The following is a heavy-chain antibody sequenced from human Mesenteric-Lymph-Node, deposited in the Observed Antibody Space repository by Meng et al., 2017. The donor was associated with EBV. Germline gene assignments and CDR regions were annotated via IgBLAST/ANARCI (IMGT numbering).Heavy chain of an antibody. CDR2: INPNSGGT. CDR1: GYTFTGYY. Sequence: QVQVVQSGTDVKKPGASVKVSCKASGYTFTGYYIHWVRQAPGQGLEWMGRINPNSGGTNYALNFQGRVTMTSDTSISTAYMELSWLRSDDTAFYYCVREMVGVPNWFAPWGQGTLVTVSS. CDR3: VREMVGVPNWFAP. V-gene: IGHV1-2*06. J-gene: IGHJ5*02. D-gene: IGHD1-26*01.